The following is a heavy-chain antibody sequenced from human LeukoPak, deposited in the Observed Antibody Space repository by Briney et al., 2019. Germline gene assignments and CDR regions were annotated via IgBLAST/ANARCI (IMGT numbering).Heavy chain of an antibody. J-gene: IGHJ3*02. CDR1: GFTFSSYA. CDR2: ISYDGSNK. Sequence: GRSLRLSCAASGFTFSSYAMHWVRQAPGKGLEWVAVISYDGSNKNYADSVKGRFTISRDNSKNTLYLQMNSLRAEDTAVYYCARESGFGELFPYAFDIWGQGTVVTVSS. D-gene: IGHD3-10*01. V-gene: IGHV3-30-3*01. CDR3: ARESGFGELFPYAFDI.